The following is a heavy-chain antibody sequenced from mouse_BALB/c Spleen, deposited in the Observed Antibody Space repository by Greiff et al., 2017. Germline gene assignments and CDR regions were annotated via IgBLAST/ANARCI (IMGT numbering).Heavy chain of an antibody. D-gene: IGHD2-10*02. CDR2: IDPSDSYT. CDR1: GYTFTSYW. CDR3: ALYGNYVGY. J-gene: IGHJ2*01. Sequence: QVQLQQPGAELVKPGASVKLSCKASGYTFTSYWMHWVKQRPGQGLEWIGEIDPSDSYTNYNQKFKGKATLTVDKSSSTAYMQLSSLTSEDSAVYYCALYGNYVGYWGQGTTLTVSS. V-gene: IGHV1-69*02.